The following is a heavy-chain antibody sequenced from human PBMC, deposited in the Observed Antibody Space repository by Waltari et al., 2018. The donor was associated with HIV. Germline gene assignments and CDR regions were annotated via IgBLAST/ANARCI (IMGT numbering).Heavy chain of an antibody. Sequence: VHLVQSGAEVKKPGASVKVSCKASGYTFTSHAMHLVRQSPGQRLEWMGWINAGNGNTKYSQKFQGRVTSTRDTSASTAYMELSSLRSEDTAVYYCARDIPRMGIDYWGQGTLVTVSS. CDR2: INAGNGNT. V-gene: IGHV1-3*01. D-gene: IGHD2-15*01. CDR3: ARDIPRMGIDY. J-gene: IGHJ4*02. CDR1: GYTFTSHA.